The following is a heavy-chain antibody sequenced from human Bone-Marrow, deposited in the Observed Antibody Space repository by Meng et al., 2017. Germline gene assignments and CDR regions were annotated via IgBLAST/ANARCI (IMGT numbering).Heavy chain of an antibody. Sequence: QLQLQESGPGLVKPSETLSLTCTVSVGSISSSSYYWGWIRKPPGKGLEWIASIYYSGSTYYNPSLKSRVTISVDTSKNQFSLKLSSVTAADTAVYYCARQGFLEWLLYRGNWFDPWGQGTLVTVSS. CDR3: ARQGFLEWLLYRGNWFDP. CDR1: VGSISSSSYY. J-gene: IGHJ5*02. D-gene: IGHD3-3*01. V-gene: IGHV4-39*01. CDR2: IYYSGST.